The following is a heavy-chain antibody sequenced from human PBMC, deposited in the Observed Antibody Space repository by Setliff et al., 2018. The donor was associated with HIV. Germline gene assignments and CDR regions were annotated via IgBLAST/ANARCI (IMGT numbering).Heavy chain of an antibody. J-gene: IGHJ4*02. CDR1: GYIFTNHY. D-gene: IGHD1-1*01. Sequence: GASVKVSCKTSGYIFTNHYIQWVRQAPGRGLEWMGWINPNSGGTSFAQKFQGRVTMTADTSINTIYMELTGLRSDDTAVYFCARQLSNSFDYLGQGTLVTVSS. CDR2: INPNSGGT. V-gene: IGHV1-2*02. CDR3: ARQLSNSFDY.